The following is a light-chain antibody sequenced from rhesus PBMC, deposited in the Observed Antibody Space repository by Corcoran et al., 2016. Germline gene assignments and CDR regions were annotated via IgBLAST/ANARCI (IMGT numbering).Light chain of an antibody. CDR1: QGISTY. Sequence: DIQMTQSPSSLSASVGDRVTITCRASQGISTYLNWYQQKPGKAPNLLIYSANRLESGVPSRFSGRGSATEVTLTISSLQPEDFATYYCQQYNSLPLTFGGGTKVGLK. CDR3: QQYNSLPLT. J-gene: IGKJ4*01. CDR2: SAN. V-gene: IGKV1-32*01.